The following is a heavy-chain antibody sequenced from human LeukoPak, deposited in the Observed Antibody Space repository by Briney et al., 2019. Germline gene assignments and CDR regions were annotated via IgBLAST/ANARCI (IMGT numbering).Heavy chain of an antibody. Sequence: SETLSLTCTVSGGSISSYYWSWIRQPPGKGLEWIGYIYYSGSTNYNPSLKSRVTISVDTSKNQFSLKLSSVTAADTAVYYCARDPPPDYGGNSGDYWGQGTLVTVSS. D-gene: IGHD4-23*01. V-gene: IGHV4-59*01. CDR3: ARDPPPDYGGNSGDY. CDR1: GGSISSYY. CDR2: IYYSGST. J-gene: IGHJ4*02.